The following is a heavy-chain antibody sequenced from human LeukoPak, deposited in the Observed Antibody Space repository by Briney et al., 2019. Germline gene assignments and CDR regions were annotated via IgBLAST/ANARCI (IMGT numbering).Heavy chain of an antibody. Sequence: SETLSLTCTVSGGSISSGDYYWRWIRQPPGRGLEWIVYIYYSGSTYYNPSLKSRVTISVDTSKNQFSLKLSSVTAADTAVYYCARGGQDGDYVPQIDPWGQGTLVTVSS. D-gene: IGHD4-17*01. J-gene: IGHJ5*02. V-gene: IGHV4-30-4*01. CDR2: IYYSGST. CDR3: ARGGQDGDYVPQIDP. CDR1: GGSISSGDYY.